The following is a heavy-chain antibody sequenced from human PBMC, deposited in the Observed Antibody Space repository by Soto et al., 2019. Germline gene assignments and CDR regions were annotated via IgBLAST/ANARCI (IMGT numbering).Heavy chain of an antibody. CDR3: ARHEGGQWLGWFDP. D-gene: IGHD6-19*01. CDR1: GGSISSSSYY. CDR2: IYYSGST. V-gene: IGHV4-39*01. Sequence: SETLSLTCTVSGGSISSSSYYWGWIRQPPGKGLEWIGSIYYSGSTYYNPSLKSRVTISVDTSKNQFSLKLSSVTAADTAVYYCARHEGGQWLGWFDPWGQGTLVTVSS. J-gene: IGHJ5*02.